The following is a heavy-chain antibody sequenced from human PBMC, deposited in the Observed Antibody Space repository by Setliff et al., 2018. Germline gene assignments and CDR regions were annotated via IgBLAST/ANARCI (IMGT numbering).Heavy chain of an antibody. Sequence: GGSLRLSCAASGFAFSTYRMNLVRQAPGKGLEWVANIKQDGSEKCYVDSVKGRFTISRDNAKNSLYLQMNSLRAEDTAVYYCARDHVYGSQYYYYYYGMDVWGQGTTVTVSS. J-gene: IGHJ6*02. D-gene: IGHD3-10*01. CDR1: GFAFSTYR. CDR3: ARDHVYGSQYYYYYYGMDV. CDR2: IKQDGSEK. V-gene: IGHV3-7*01.